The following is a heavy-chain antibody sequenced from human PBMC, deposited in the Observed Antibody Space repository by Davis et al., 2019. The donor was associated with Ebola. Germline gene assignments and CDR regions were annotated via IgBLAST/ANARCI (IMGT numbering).Heavy chain of an antibody. J-gene: IGHJ6*02. D-gene: IGHD5-18*01. CDR2: INPNSGGT. Sequence: ASVKVSCKASGYTFTGYYMHWVRQAPGQGLEWMGWINPNSGGTNYAQKFQGRVTMTRDTSISTAYMELSSLRSEDTAVYYCARQERGYSYGYYYYGMDVWGQGTTVTVSS. CDR1: GYTFTGYY. CDR3: ARQERGYSYGYYYYGMDV. V-gene: IGHV1-2*02.